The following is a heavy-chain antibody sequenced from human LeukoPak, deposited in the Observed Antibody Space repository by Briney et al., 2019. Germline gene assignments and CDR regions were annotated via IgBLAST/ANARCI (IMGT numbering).Heavy chain of an antibody. J-gene: IGHJ4*02. CDR2: IYYSGST. Sequence: PSETLSLTCTVSGGSISSYYWSWIRQPPGKGLEWIGYIYYSGSTNYNPSLKSRVTISVDTSKNQFSLKLSSVTAADTAVYYCARDSPYCSSTSCYTEWGQGTLVTVSS. CDR3: ARDSPYCSSTSCYTE. V-gene: IGHV4-59*01. CDR1: GGSISSYY. D-gene: IGHD2-2*02.